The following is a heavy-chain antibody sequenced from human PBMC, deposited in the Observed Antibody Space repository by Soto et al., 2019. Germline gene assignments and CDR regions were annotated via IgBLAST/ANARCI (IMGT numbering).Heavy chain of an antibody. CDR1: GFAFRLYA. CDR3: AKRGRPGYDKGDWFDP. V-gene: IGHV3-23*01. J-gene: IGHJ5*02. D-gene: IGHD5-12*01. CDR2: VSVSGDKR. Sequence: EVQLLESGGGLVQPGESLRLSCATSGFAFRLYAMSWVRQGPGKGLEWVAGVSVSGDKRYYADSVKGRFTISRDISKNTLYLEMNSLRADDTAIYYCAKRGRPGYDKGDWFDPWGQGTLVTVSS.